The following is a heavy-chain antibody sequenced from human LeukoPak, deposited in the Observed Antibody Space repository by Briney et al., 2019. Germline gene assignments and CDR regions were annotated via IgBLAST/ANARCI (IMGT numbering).Heavy chain of an antibody. CDR2: ISSSGSTI. CDR1: GFTFSNYA. V-gene: IGHV3-48*03. Sequence: GGSLRLSCAASGFTFSNYAISWVRQAPGKGLEWVSYISSSGSTIYYADSVKGRFTISRDNAKNSLYLQMNSLRAEDTAVYCCAELGITMIGGVWGKGTTVTISS. D-gene: IGHD3-10*02. J-gene: IGHJ6*04. CDR3: AELGITMIGGV.